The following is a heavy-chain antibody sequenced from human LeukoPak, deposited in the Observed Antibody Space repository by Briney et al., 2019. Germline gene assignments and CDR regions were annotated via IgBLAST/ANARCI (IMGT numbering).Heavy chain of an antibody. J-gene: IGHJ3*02. CDR3: AKAFREFGTSSSYSSFDT. V-gene: IGHV3-23*05. D-gene: IGHD5-18*01. Sequence: GGSLRLSCAASGFTFSSFALSWVRQAPGKALEWVSGVSYTRIATYYADSVKGRFTISRDDSQNILYLQMNGLRAEDTAVYFCAKAFREFGTSSSYSSFDTWGQGTMVTVSS. CDR2: VSYTRIAT. CDR1: GFTFSSFA.